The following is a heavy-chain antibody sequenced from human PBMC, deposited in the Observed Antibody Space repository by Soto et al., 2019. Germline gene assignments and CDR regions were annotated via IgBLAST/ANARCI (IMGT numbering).Heavy chain of an antibody. CDR1: GYTFISHG. Sequence: QVQLVQSGVEVKKPGASVKVSCKASGYTFISHGISWVRQAPGQGLEWMGWISGKNGNTNYAQKLQGRFTLTTDTSTSTAYMELRSLRSDATAVYYWARVSSSIVVVPAYGMDVWAKGPRSPSP. J-gene: IGHJ6*02. V-gene: IGHV1-18*04. CDR3: ARVSSSIVVVPAYGMDV. D-gene: IGHD2-2*01. CDR2: ISGKNGNT.